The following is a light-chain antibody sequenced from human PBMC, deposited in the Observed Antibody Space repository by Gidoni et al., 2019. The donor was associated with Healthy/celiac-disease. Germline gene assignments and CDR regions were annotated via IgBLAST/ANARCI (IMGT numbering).Light chain of an antibody. CDR2: DAY. J-gene: IGKJ5*01. Sequence: EIVFTHSPATLSLSPVERATLSWRSSQSVSSYLAWYQQKPGQAPRLLIYDAYNRATGIPARFSGSGSGTDFTLTISSLEPEDFAVYYCQQRSNWLITFGQGTRLEIK. V-gene: IGKV3-11*01. CDR1: QSVSSY. CDR3: QQRSNWLIT.